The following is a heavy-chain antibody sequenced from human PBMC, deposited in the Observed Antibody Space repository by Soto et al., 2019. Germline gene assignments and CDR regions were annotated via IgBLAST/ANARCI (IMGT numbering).Heavy chain of an antibody. V-gene: IGHV3-30-3*01. D-gene: IGHD3-9*01. CDR3: ASGWLAPPIGYYYILTDDDFAY. CDR1: GFTFSSYA. Sequence: PAGSLRLSCAASGFTFSSYAMHWVRQAPGKGLEWVAVVSYDGSIKHYADSVKGRFTISRDNSKTTLFLQMNSLRPEDTAVYYCASGWLAPPIGYYYILTDDDFAYWGQGPWSPSPQ. CDR2: VSYDGSIK. J-gene: IGHJ4*02.